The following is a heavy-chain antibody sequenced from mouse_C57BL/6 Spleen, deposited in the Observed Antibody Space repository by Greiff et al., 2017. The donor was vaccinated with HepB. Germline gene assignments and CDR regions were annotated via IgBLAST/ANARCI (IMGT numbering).Heavy chain of an antibody. D-gene: IGHD2-12*01. CDR1: GFSLTSYG. V-gene: IGHV2-2*01. CDR2: IWSGGST. Sequence: QVHVKQSGPGLVQPSQRLSITCTVSGFSLTSYGVHWVRQSPGKGLEWLGVIWSGGSTDYNAAFISRLSISKDNSKSQVFFKMNSLQADDTAIYYCARNYDDLYYAMDYWGQGTSVTVSS. CDR3: ARNYDDLYYAMDY. J-gene: IGHJ4*01.